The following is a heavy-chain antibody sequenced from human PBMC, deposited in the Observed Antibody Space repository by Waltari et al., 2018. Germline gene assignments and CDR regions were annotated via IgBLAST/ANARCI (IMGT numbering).Heavy chain of an antibody. Sequence: QVQLQQWGAGLLKPSETLSLTCAVYGGSFSGYYWSWIRQPPGKGLEWIGGINHSGSTNANPSLKSRVTISVDTSKNQFSLKLSSVTAADTAVYYCAREEVDFWSGYFLDYWGQGTLVTVSS. CDR3: AREEVDFWSGYFLDY. CDR2: INHSGST. D-gene: IGHD3-3*01. CDR1: GGSFSGYY. V-gene: IGHV4-34*01. J-gene: IGHJ4*02.